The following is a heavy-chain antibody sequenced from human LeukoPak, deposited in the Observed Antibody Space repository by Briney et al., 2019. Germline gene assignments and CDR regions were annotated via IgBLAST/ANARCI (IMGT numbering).Heavy chain of an antibody. CDR2: IYYSGST. CDR1: GVSISSGGYY. CDR3: ARDARYGSGSYLTPYYFDY. V-gene: IGHV4-31*03. Sequence: SETLSLTCTVSGVSISSGGYYWSWIRQHPGKGLEWIGYIYYSGSTYYNPSLKSRVTISVDTSKNQFSLKLSSVTAADTAVYYCARDARYGSGSYLTPYYFDYWGQGTLVTVSS. J-gene: IGHJ4*02. D-gene: IGHD3-10*01.